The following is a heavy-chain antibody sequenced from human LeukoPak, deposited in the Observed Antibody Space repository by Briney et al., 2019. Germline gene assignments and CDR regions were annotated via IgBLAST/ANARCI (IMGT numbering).Heavy chain of an antibody. V-gene: IGHV4-30-2*02. CDR3: ARAKSYGDRTPFDP. CDR1: GGSISSGGYY. J-gene: IGHJ5*02. D-gene: IGHD4-17*01. Sequence: PSQTLSLTCTVSGGSISSGGYYWSWIRQPPGKGLEWIGYIYHSGSTYYNPSLKSRVTISVDTSKNQFSLKLSSVTAADTAVYYCARAKSYGDRTPFDPWGQGTLVTVSS. CDR2: IYHSGST.